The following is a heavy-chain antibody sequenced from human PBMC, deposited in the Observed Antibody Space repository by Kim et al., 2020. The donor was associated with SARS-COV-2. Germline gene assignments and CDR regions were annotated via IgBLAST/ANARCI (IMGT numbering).Heavy chain of an antibody. D-gene: IGHD2-21*02. CDR2: T. V-gene: IGHV4-30-2*05. Sequence: TYYNPSLKSRVTISVDTSKNQFSLKLSSVTAADTAVYYCARGGGNSGGDYWGQGTLVTVSS. CDR3: ARGGGNSGGDY. J-gene: IGHJ4*02.